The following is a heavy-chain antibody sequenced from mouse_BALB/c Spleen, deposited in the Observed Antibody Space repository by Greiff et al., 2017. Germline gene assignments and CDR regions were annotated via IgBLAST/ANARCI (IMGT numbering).Heavy chain of an antibody. Sequence: VQLQQSGAELVKPGASVKLSCTASGFNIKDTYMHWVKQRPEQGLVWIGRIDPANGNTKYDPKFQGKATITADTSSNTAYLQLSSLTSEDTAVYYCARANWDGGYAMDYWGQGTSVTVSS. CDR3: ARANWDGGYAMDY. V-gene: IGHV14-3*02. CDR1: GFNIKDTY. J-gene: IGHJ4*01. CDR2: IDPANGNT. D-gene: IGHD4-1*01.